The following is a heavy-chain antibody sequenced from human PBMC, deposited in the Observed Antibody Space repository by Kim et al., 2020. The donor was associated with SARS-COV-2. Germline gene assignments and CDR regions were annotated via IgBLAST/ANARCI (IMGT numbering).Heavy chain of an antibody. J-gene: IGHJ6*02. CDR1: GDTYSNYA. Sequence: PSVKVSCKASGDTYSNYAITWVRPAPGQGLEWMGAIMPIFGTSNYAQKFQDRIVFTADGSTNTAYMELSSLRYEDTAVYYCANTTGNVDVWGQGTAITVSS. CDR3: ANTTGNVDV. CDR2: IMPIFGTS. D-gene: IGHD1-26*01. V-gene: IGHV1-69*13.